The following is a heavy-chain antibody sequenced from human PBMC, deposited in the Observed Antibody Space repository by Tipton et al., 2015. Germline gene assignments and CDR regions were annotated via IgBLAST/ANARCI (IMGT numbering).Heavy chain of an antibody. D-gene: IGHD2-2*01. J-gene: IGHJ3*02. CDR3: AREVGYYANDALDI. CDR1: GFTVSDHH. Sequence: SLRLSCAVFGFTVSDHHMRWDRQAPGKGLECVSVIQSGDNTKYADSVKGRFTISRDNSKNTLYLQMNSLRAEDTAIYYCAREVGYYANDALDIWGQGTMVTVSS. CDR2: IQSGDNT. V-gene: IGHV3-53*01.